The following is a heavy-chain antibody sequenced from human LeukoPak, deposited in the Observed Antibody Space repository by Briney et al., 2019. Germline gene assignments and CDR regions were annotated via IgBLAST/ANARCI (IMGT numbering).Heavy chain of an antibody. J-gene: IGHJ4*02. V-gene: IGHV3-74*01. CDR2: INSDGRTT. CDR3: ARDMAYYFDY. CDR1: GFTFSSYW. Sequence: GGSLRLSCAASGFTFSSYWMHWVRQAPGKGLVWVSRINSDGRTTAYADSVKGRFTISRDNAKNSLYLQMNSLRAEDTAVYYCARDMAYYFDYWGQGTLVTVSS. D-gene: IGHD3-10*01.